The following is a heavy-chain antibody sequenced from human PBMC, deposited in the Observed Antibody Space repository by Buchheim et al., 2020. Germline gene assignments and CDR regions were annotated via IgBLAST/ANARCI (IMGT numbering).Heavy chain of an antibody. CDR2: LYSGGST. Sequence: EVQLVESGGGLVQPGGSLRLSCAASGFTVSTNYISWVRQAPGKGLEWVSVLYSGGSTYYADSGKGRFTISRDSSKNTLSLQINSLRAEDTAVYYCARDQVILVRGVLRYYYGLDVWGQGTT. D-gene: IGHD3-10*01. V-gene: IGHV3-66*01. CDR1: GFTVSTNY. CDR3: ARDQVILVRGVLRYYYGLDV. J-gene: IGHJ6*02.